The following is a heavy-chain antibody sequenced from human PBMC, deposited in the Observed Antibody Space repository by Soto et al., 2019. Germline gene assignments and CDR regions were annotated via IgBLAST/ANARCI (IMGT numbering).Heavy chain of an antibody. CDR3: ARDLIAVRPGWFDP. J-gene: IGHJ5*02. V-gene: IGHV1-18*01. D-gene: IGHD6-6*01. CDR1: GYTFTTYG. CDR2: LSAYNGNT. Sequence: QVQLVQSGAEVKKPGASVKVSCKASGYTFTTYGISWVRQAPGQGLEWMGWLSAYNGNTKYVQRLQGRVTMTTDTSTSTAYMELRSLRSDDTAVYYCARDLIAVRPGWFDPWGQGTLVTVSS.